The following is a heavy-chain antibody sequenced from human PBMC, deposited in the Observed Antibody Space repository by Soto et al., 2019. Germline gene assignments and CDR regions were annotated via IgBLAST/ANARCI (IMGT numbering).Heavy chain of an antibody. J-gene: IGHJ4*02. CDR2: IITLFGTS. Sequence: VQLMQSGAEVKKPGSSVKVSCKASGGTFSSHSINWVRQAPGQGLEWMGGIITLFGTSNYAQNFQGRVTITADQSTSTAYMELNSLTSDDTAVYYRAREVGYGDFSAALLDWGQGTLVTVSS. V-gene: IGHV1-69*01. CDR3: AREVGYGDFSAALLD. D-gene: IGHD2-21*02. CDR1: GGTFSSHS.